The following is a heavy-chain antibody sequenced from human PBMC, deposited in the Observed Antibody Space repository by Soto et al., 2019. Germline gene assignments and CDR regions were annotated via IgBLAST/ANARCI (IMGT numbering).Heavy chain of an antibody. D-gene: IGHD2-8*01. CDR3: ARYNSYAIDY. Sequence: SETLSLTCTVSGTSINSYYWSWIRQPPGKGLEWIANIHYSGTTNYNPSLASRVTLSVDTSKNQFSLKMTSVTAADRAMYFCARYNSYAIDYWRRGTLVTVSS. CDR2: IHYSGTT. J-gene: IGHJ4*02. V-gene: IGHV4-59*01. CDR1: GTSINSYY.